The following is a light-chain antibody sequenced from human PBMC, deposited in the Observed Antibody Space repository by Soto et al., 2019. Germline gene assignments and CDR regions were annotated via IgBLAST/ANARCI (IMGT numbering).Light chain of an antibody. CDR2: GAS. V-gene: IGKV3-20*01. CDR3: PHYGSLPRT. J-gene: IGKJ2*01. Sequence: EIVLTQSPGTLSLSPGERATLSCRASQSVSSSFLAWYQQKPGQAPRLLIYGASSRSTGIPDRFSGSGSGTDSTLTISRLESEDFAVYCSPHYGSLPRTFGQGTELEIK. CDR1: QSVSSSF.